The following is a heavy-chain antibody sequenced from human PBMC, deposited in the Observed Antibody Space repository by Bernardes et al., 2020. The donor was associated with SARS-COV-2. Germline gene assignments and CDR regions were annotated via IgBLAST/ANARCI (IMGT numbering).Heavy chain of an antibody. CDR3: ARGFDY. CDR1: GGSISAYY. CDR2: LYYTWST. Sequence: SEPLSLTCTVSGGSISAYYWSWFWHPPGQGLEWIGYLYYTWSTNYNSSLQSRVTISVDTFKNQFSLKLSSVTVADTAVYYCARGFDYWGQGILVTVSS. J-gene: IGHJ4*02. V-gene: IGHV4-59*01.